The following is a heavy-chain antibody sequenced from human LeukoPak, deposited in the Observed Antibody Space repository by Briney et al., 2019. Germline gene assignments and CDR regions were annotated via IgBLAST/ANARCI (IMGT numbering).Heavy chain of an antibody. CDR1: GFTFSSYW. V-gene: IGHV3-74*01. Sequence: GGSLRLSCAASGFTFSSYWMHWARQAPGKGLMWVSRINSDGSSTSYADSVKGRFTISRDNAKNTLYLQMNSLRAEDTAVYYCARERFRVYYYFDYWGQGTLVTVSS. CDR3: ARERFRVYYYFDY. D-gene: IGHD5/OR15-5a*01. J-gene: IGHJ4*02. CDR2: INSDGSST.